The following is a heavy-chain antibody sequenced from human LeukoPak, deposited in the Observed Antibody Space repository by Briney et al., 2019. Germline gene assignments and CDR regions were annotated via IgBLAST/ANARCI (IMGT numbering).Heavy chain of an antibody. J-gene: IGHJ4*02. CDR1: GFTFSSYA. V-gene: IGHV3-23*01. CDR3: AKLVGATGVWYFDY. CDR2: ISGSGGST. Sequence: GGSLRLSCAASGFTFSSYAMSWVRQAPGKGLEWVSAISGSGGSTYCADSVKGRFTISRDNSKNTLYLQMNSLRAEDTAVYYCAKLVGATGVWYFDYWGQGTLVTVSS. D-gene: IGHD1-26*01.